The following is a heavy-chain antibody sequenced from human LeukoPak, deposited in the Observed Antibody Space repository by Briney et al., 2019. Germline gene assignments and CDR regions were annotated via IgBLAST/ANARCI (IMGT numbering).Heavy chain of an antibody. Sequence: ASVKVSCKASGYTFTSYGISWVRQAPGQGLEWMGWISAYNGNTNYAQKLQGRVTMTTDTSTSTAYMELRSLRSDDTAVYYCARDPDDFWNDYYGFDPWGQGTLVTVSS. J-gene: IGHJ5*02. CDR3: ARDPDDFWNDYYGFDP. V-gene: IGHV1-18*01. CDR2: ISAYNGNT. CDR1: GYTFTSYG. D-gene: IGHD3-3*01.